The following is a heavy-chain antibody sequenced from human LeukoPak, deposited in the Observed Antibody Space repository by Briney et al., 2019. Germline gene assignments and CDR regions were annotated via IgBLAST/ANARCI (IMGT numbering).Heavy chain of an antibody. V-gene: IGHV4-34*01. CDR3: ARVMVATQAFDI. Sequence: PSETLSLTCAVYGGSFSGYYWSWIRQPPGKGLEWIGEINHSGSTNYNPSLKSRVTISVDTSKNQFSLKLSSVTAADTAVYYCARVMVATQAFDIWGQGTMVTVSS. CDR1: GGSFSGYY. CDR2: INHSGST. J-gene: IGHJ3*02. D-gene: IGHD2-8*01.